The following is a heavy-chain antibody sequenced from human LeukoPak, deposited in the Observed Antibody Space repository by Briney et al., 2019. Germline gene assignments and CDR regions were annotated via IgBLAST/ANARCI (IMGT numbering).Heavy chain of an antibody. V-gene: IGHV3-30-3*01. D-gene: IGHD6-13*01. CDR3: ARGAGGSSSWSTIRYVDC. J-gene: IGHJ4*02. Sequence: GGSLRLSCAASGFTFSSYAMSWVRQAPGKGLEWMTGISYDGSKKYSADSVTGRFTISRDNSENTLYLQMNSLRVEDTAVYYCARGAGGSSSWSTIRYVDCWGQGTLVTVSS. CDR2: ISYDGSKK. CDR1: GFTFSSYA.